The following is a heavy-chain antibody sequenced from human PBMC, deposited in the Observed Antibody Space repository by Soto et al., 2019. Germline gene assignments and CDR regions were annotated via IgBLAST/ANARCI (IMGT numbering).Heavy chain of an antibody. CDR3: AKDERTNRATWRNWFDP. CDR2: ISASGGST. D-gene: IGHD1-26*01. J-gene: IGHJ5*02. Sequence: VHLLESGGDSVHPGGSLRLSCAASGLTFSNFAMSWVRQAPGKGLEWVSAISASGGSTYYADSVKGRFTISRDNSKNTLYLQMKRLRVEDTAVYYCAKDERTNRATWRNWFDPWGQGTQVTVSS. CDR1: GLTFSNFA. V-gene: IGHV3-23*01.